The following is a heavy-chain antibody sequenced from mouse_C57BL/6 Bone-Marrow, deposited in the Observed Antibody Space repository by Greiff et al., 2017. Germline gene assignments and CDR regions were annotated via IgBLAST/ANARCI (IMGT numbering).Heavy chain of an antibody. CDR1: GYTFTTYP. CDR2: FHPYNDDT. CDR3: ARVNYYGSSWDYFDY. D-gene: IGHD1-1*01. V-gene: IGHV1-47*01. Sequence: LEESGAELVKPGASVKMSCKASGYTFTTYPIEWMKQNHGKSLEWIGNFHPYNDDTKYNEKFKGKATLTVEKSSSTVYLELSRLTSDDSAVYYCARVNYYGSSWDYFDYWGQGTTLTVSS. J-gene: IGHJ2*01.